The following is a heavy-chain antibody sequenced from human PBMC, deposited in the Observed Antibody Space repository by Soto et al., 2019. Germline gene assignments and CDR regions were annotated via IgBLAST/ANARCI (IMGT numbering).Heavy chain of an antibody. J-gene: IGHJ4*02. CDR3: ARAKRGGFDY. Sequence: EVQLVESGGGLIQPGGSLRLSCAASGFTVSGNYMSWVRQAPGKGLELVSFTYSGGNTDYADSVKGRFTTARDNSKNTLFLKMNSLRAEDTAVYYCARAKRGGFDYWGQGTLVTVSS. CDR2: TYSGGNT. D-gene: IGHD3-16*01. CDR1: GFTVSGNY. V-gene: IGHV3-53*01.